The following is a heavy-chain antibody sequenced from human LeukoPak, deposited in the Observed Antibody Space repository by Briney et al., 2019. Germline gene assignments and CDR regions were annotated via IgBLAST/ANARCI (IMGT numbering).Heavy chain of an antibody. Sequence: GGSLRLSCAASGFTFSSYAMSWVRQAPGKGLEWVSAISGSGGSTYYADSVKGRFTISRDNSKNTLYLQMNSLRAEDTAVYYCAKDRDLGFAASLHAYGAYEAEGWGQGTLSPSPQ. CDR3: AKDRDLGFAASLHAYGAYEAEG. CDR2: ISGSGGST. J-gene: IGHJ4*02. CDR1: GFTFSSYA. D-gene: IGHD4-17*01. V-gene: IGHV3-23*01.